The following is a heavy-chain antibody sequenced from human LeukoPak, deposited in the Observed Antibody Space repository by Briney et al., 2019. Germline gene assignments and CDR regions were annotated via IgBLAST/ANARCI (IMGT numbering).Heavy chain of an antibody. Sequence: PGGSLRLSCAASGFTFSSYWMHWVRQAPGKGLEWVSGISWNSGSIDYVESVKGRFTISRDNAKNSLFLQMNSLRPEDTALYYCAKGTGRYWTFFDYWGQGTLVTVSS. CDR2: ISWNSGSI. D-gene: IGHD1-26*01. CDR1: GFTFSSYW. V-gene: IGHV3-9*01. J-gene: IGHJ4*02. CDR3: AKGTGRYWTFFDY.